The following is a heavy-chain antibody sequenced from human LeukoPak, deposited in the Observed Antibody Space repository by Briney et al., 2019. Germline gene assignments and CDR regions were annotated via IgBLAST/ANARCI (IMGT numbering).Heavy chain of an antibody. CDR1: GFTFGDYA. V-gene: IGHV3-49*03. Sequence: TGGSLRLSCTASGFTFGDYAMSWFRQAPGKGLEWVGFIRSKAYGATTEYAASVKGRFTISRDDSKSTAYLQMNSLKTEDTAVYYCTSWDYDILTGYYFSPNYWGQGTLVTVSS. J-gene: IGHJ4*02. D-gene: IGHD3-9*01. CDR3: TSWDYDILTGYYFSPNY. CDR2: IRSKAYGATT.